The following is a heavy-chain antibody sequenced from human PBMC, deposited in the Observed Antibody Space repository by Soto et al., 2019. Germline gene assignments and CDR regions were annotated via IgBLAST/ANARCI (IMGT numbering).Heavy chain of an antibody. CDR3: ARTSKLGYSSGWYNYYYYGMDV. D-gene: IGHD6-19*01. J-gene: IGHJ6*02. V-gene: IGHV4-61*01. CDR1: GGSISSSNW. Sequence: SETLSLTCAVSGGSISSSNWWSWIRQPPGKGLEWIGYIYYSGSTNYNPSLKSRVTISVDTSKNQFSLKLSSVTAADTAVYYYARTSKLGYSSGWYNYYYYGMDVWGQGTTVTVSS. CDR2: IYYSGST.